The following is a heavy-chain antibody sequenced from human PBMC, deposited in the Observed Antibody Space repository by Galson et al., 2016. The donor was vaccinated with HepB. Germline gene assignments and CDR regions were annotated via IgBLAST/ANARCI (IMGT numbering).Heavy chain of an antibody. D-gene: IGHD3-9*01. J-gene: IGHJ1*01. CDR3: AKDISTQYDRSGYFTRRCMQQ. CDR2: ISWNNGRI. CDR1: GLRFDDHA. V-gene: IGHV3-9*01. Sequence: SLRLSCAGSGLRFDDHAFHWVRRAPGKGLEWVAGISWNNGRIGYADSVKGRFTITRDNTNNSLHLQMKTLRPEDTALYYCAKDISTQYDRSGYFTRRCMQQWGQGTLVTVSS.